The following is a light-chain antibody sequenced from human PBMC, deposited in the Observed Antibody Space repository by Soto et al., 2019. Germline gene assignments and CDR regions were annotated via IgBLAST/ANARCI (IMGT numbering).Light chain of an antibody. CDR1: QSVSSY. CDR3: QQRSNWVT. J-gene: IGKJ4*01. Sequence: EVVLTQSPATLSLSPGERATLSCRASQSVSSYLAWYQQKPGQAPRLLIYDASNRATGIPARFSGSGSVTDFTLTISSLEPEDFAVYYCQQRSNWVTFGGGTKVEIK. CDR2: DAS. V-gene: IGKV3-11*01.